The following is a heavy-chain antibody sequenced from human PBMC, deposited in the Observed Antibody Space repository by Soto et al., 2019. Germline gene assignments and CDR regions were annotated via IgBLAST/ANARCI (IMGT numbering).Heavy chain of an antibody. J-gene: IGHJ4*02. CDR3: AKETDY. CDR1: GFTFDDYA. Sequence: EVQLVESGGGLVQPGRSLRLSCAASGFTFDDYAMHWVRQAPGKGLEWVSGISWNRGSIGYADSVKGRFTISRDNAKNSLYLQLNSLRAEDTALYYCAKETDYWGQGTLVTVSS. CDR2: ISWNRGSI. V-gene: IGHV3-9*01.